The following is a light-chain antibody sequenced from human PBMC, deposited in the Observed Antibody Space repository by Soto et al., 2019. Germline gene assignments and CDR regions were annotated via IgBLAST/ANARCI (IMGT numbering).Light chain of an antibody. J-gene: IGLJ1*01. CDR2: EVS. V-gene: IGLV2-14*01. CDR1: NSDVGGYNY. CDR3: CSYTTSSTYV. Sequence: QSALTQPASVSGSPGQSITISCTGTNSDVGGYNYVSWYQQHPGKAPKLMIYEVSYRPSGVSNRFSGSKSGNTASLTISGLQAEDEADYYCCSYTTSSTYVFGTGTKLIVL.